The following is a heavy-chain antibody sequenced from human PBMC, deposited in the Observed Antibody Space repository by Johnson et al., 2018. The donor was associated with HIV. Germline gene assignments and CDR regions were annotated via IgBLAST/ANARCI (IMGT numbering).Heavy chain of an antibody. CDR2: IRYDGSNK. CDR3: GRDINYSNYVTDAFDI. J-gene: IGHJ3*02. D-gene: IGHD4-11*01. V-gene: IGHV3-30*02. CDR1: GFTFSSYG. Sequence: QLQLVESGGGVVQPGGSLRLSCAASGFTFSSYGMHWVRQAPGKGLEWVAFIRYDGSNKYYADSVKGRFTVSRDNSKNTLYLQMNSLRPEDTAVYYCGRDINYSNYVTDAFDIWGQGTVVTVSS.